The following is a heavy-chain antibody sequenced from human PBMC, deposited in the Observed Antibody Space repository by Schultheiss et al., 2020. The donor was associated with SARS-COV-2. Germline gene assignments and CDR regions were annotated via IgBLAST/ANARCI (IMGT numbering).Heavy chain of an antibody. CDR2: IRSTTDGGTT. D-gene: IGHD1-26*01. CDR3: ARSQLLGYMDV. J-gene: IGHJ6*03. V-gene: IGHV3-15*01. CDR1: GFTFSTYS. Sequence: GGSLRLSCAASGFTFSTYSMNWVRQTPGKGLEWVGRIRSTTDGGTTDYAAPVKGRFTISRDDSKNTLYLQMNSLRAEDTAVYYCARSQLLGYMDVWGKGTTVTVSS.